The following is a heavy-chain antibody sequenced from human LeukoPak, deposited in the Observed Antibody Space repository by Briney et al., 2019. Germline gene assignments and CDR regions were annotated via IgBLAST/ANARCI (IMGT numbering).Heavy chain of an antibody. V-gene: IGHV3-7*01. D-gene: IGHD3-22*01. CDR3: ARDLYRIVVVPHYFDY. J-gene: IGHJ4*02. CDR2: IKQDGSEK. CDR1: GFTFSSYG. Sequence: GGSLRLSCAASGFTFSSYGMSWVRQAPGKGLEWVANIKQDGSEKYYVDSVKGRFTISRDNAKNSLYLQMNSLRAEDTAVYYCARDLYRIVVVPHYFDYWGQGTLVTVSS.